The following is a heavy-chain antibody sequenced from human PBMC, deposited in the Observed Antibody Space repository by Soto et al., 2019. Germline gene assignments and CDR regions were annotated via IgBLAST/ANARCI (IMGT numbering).Heavy chain of an antibody. V-gene: IGHV4-31*03. D-gene: IGHD2-2*01. CDR1: GGSISSGGHY. J-gene: IGHJ4*02. CDR3: ARESPLYCSSTSCPTHLYYFDY. Sequence: SETLSLTCTVSGGSISSGGHYWSWIRQHPGKGLEWIGYIYYSGSTYYNPSLKSRVTISVDTSKNQFSLKLSSVTAADTAVYYCARESPLYCSSTSCPTHLYYFDYWGQGTLVTVSS. CDR2: IYYSGST.